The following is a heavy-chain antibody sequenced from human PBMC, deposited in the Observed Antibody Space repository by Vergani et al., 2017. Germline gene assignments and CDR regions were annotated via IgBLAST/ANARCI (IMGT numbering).Heavy chain of an antibody. J-gene: IGHJ4*02. D-gene: IGHD3-9*01. Sequence: QLHLQESGPGLVKPSETLSLTCTVSGGSITSSSYYWGWIRQPPGKGLEWIGNIYHSGGAYYNPSLKGRVTISVDKSKNQFSLEVTSVTAADPAIYFCARTESFILRYFHWALWGQGTLVTVSS. CDR2: IYHSGGA. V-gene: IGHV4-39*01. CDR3: ARTESFILRYFHWAL. CDR1: GGSITSSSYY.